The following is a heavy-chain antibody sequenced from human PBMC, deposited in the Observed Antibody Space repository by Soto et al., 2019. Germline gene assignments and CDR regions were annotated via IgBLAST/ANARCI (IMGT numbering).Heavy chain of an antibody. J-gene: IGHJ4*02. CDR1: GGSITTGGSY. Sequence: SETLSLTCPVSGGSITTGGSYWSWIRQHPGKGLEGIGNIYPSGNTYYNPSLKSRLTISVDTSKNHFSLMVDSVTAADTAVYYCARARFQVLYGKPYFDSWGQGTLVTVSS. CDR2: IYPSGNT. V-gene: IGHV4-31*03. CDR3: ARARFQVLYGKPYFDS. D-gene: IGHD2-2*02.